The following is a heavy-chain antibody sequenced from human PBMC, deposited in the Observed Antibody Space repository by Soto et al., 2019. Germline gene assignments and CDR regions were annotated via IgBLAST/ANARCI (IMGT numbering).Heavy chain of an antibody. D-gene: IGHD4-17*01. J-gene: IGHJ6*02. CDR2: INPSGGST. Sequence: QVQLVQSWAEVKKPGASVKVSCKASGYTFTSYYMHWVRQAPGQGLEWMGIINPSGGSTSYAQKFQGRVTMTRDTSTSTVYMELSSLRSEDTAVYYCARATGATTVTTAYYYYYCMDVWGQGTTVTVSS. CDR1: GYTFTSYY. V-gene: IGHV1-46*01. CDR3: ARATGATTVTTAYYYYYCMDV.